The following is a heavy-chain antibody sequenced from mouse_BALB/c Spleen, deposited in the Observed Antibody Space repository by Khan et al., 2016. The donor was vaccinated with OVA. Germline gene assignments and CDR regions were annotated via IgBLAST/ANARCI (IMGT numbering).Heavy chain of an antibody. J-gene: IGHJ4*01. CDR1: GFSLSRYN. V-gene: IGHV2-6-4*01. CDR3: ARAYYRFDGYYAMDY. D-gene: IGHD2-14*01. Sequence: VQLQESGPGLVAPSQSLSITCTVSGFSLSRYNIHWVRQPPGKGLKWLGMIWGGGGTDYNSALKSRLSIRKDNSKSQVLLKMNSLQTDDTAMYYCARAYYRFDGYYAMDYWGQGTSVTVSS. CDR2: IWGGGGT.